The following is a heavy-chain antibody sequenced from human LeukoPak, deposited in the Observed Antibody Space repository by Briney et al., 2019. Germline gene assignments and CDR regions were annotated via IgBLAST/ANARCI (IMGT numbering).Heavy chain of an antibody. CDR2: INPNSGGT. J-gene: IGHJ3*01. CDR3: ARDLYCSATDLYSSAWTGAFDV. D-gene: IGHD6-19*01. V-gene: IGHV1-2*02. CDR1: GYTFTGYY. Sequence: GASVKVSCKTSGYTFTGYYMFWVRQAPGQGLEWMAWINPNSGGTNYAQRFQGRVTLTRDTSIATAYMELSSLKSDDTAVYFCARDLYCSATDLYSSAWTGAFDVWGQGTMVTVSS.